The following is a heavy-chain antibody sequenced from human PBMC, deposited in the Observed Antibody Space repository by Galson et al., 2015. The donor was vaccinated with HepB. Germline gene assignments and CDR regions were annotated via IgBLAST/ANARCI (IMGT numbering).Heavy chain of an antibody. CDR2: ISSGGDTS. CDR1: GFTFTSYG. J-gene: IGHJ4*02. V-gene: IGHV3-23*01. D-gene: IGHD2/OR15-2a*01. CDR3: VRGTTAPDY. Sequence: LRLSCAACGFTFTSYGMSWVRQAPGKGLECVSAISSGGDTSDYADSVKGRFTVSRDSSTNTLYLQMNGLRADDTAIYYCVRGTTAPDYWGQGTLVTVSS.